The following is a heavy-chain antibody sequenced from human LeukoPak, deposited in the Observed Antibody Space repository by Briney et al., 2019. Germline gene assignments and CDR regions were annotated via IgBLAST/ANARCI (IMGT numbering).Heavy chain of an antibody. J-gene: IGHJ4*02. CDR2: IRTAGDT. V-gene: IGHV3-13*04. Sequence: PGGSLRLSCAASGFTFNSYDMHWVRQATGKGLEWVSGIRTAGDTYYSDPVKGRFTISRESAKNSLYLQMNSLRVGDTAVYYCARVVRDASGWYHFDNWGQGVLVTVSS. CDR3: ARVVRDASGWYHFDN. D-gene: IGHD6-19*01. CDR1: GFTFNSYD.